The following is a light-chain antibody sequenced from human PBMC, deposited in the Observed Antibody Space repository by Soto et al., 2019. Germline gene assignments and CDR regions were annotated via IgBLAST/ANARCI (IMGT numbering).Light chain of an antibody. CDR1: QSVSNN. CDR2: GAS. J-gene: IGKJ1*01. CDR3: QHYGSSCT. V-gene: IGKV3-15*01. Sequence: EIVMTHSPATLSLSPGERATLSCRASQSVSNNLAWYQQKHGQAPSRLIYGASTRATAIPARFSGSGSGKEFTLTISSLQSEYFAVYYCQHYGSSCTFGQGTKVEIK.